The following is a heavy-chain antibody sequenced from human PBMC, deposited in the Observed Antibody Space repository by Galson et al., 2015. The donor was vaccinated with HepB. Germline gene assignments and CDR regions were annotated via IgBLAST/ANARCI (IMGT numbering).Heavy chain of an antibody. CDR1: GGTFSSYA. CDR2: IIPIFGTA. V-gene: IGHV1-69*06. CDR3: AREGANMVRGVIKVYYYYGMDV. J-gene: IGHJ6*02. D-gene: IGHD3-10*01. Sequence: SVKVSCKASGGTFSSYAISWVRQAPGQGLEWMGGIIPIFGTANYAQKFQGRVTITADKSTSTAYMELSSLRSEDTAVYYCAREGANMVRGVIKVYYYYGMDVWGQGTTVTVSS.